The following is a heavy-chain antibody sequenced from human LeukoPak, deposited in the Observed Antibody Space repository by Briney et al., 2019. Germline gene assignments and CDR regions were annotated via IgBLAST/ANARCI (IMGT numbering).Heavy chain of an antibody. J-gene: IGHJ5*02. Sequence: SETLSLTCAVYGESFSAYSWSWTRQPPGKGLEWIGDINHSGSTNYNPSLKSRVTISLDTSKNQFSLKLSSVAAADTAVYYCARGEEGGYTYGYWFDPWGQGTLVTVSS. V-gene: IGHV4-34*01. CDR3: ARGEEGGYTYGYWFDP. CDR2: INHSGST. CDR1: GESFSAYS. D-gene: IGHD5-18*01.